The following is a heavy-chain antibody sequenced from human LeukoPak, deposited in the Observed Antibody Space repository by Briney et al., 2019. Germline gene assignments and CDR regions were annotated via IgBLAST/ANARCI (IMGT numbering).Heavy chain of an antibody. CDR3: ARGSGWDFDY. CDR1: GFTVSSYY. V-gene: IGHV3-66*01. D-gene: IGHD6-19*01. J-gene: IGHJ4*02. CDR2: IYSGGST. Sequence: GGSLRLSCAASGFTVSSYYMYWVRQAPGKWLEWVSFIYSGGSTYYADSVKGRFTISRDNSKNTLYLQMNSLRAEDTAVYYCARGSGWDFDYWGQGTLVTVSS.